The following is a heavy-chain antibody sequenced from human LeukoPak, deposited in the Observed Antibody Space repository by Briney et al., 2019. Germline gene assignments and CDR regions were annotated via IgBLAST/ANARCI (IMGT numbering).Heavy chain of an antibody. V-gene: IGHV3-66*01. J-gene: IGHJ4*02. CDR3: ARVMKATVRTSNFDY. CDR2: IYSGGAT. CDR1: GFSVSSNY. Sequence: GGSLRLSCAASGFSVSSNYMSWVRQAPGEGLEWVSVIYSGGATYYADSVKGRFTISRDNSKNTLYLQMNSLRAEDTAVYYCARVMKATVRTSNFDYWGQGTLVTVSS. D-gene: IGHD4-17*01.